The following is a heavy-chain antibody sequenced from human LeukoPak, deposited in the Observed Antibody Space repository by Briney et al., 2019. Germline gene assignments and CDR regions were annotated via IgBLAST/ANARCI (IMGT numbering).Heavy chain of an antibody. J-gene: IGHJ4*02. D-gene: IGHD1-26*01. V-gene: IGHV3-23*01. Sequence: PGGSLRLSCAASGFTFSSYGMSWVRQAPGKGLEWVSAISGSGGSTYYADSVKGRFTISRDNSENTLYLQMNSLRAEDTAVYYCAKDRSGYFDYWGQGTLVTVSS. CDR3: AKDRSGYFDY. CDR1: GFTFSSYG. CDR2: ISGSGGST.